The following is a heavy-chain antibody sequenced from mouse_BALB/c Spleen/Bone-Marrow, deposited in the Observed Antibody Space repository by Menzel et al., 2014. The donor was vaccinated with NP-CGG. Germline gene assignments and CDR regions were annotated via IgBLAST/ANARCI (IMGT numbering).Heavy chain of an antibody. D-gene: IGHD2-1*01. Sequence: VQLQQSGAELVKPGASVKLSCKASGYTFTSYWMHWVKQRPGQGLEWIGEIDPSDSYTNYNQKFKGKATLTVDKSSSTAYMQLSSLTSEDSAVYYCALIYYGNYDYAMDYWGQGTSVTGSS. CDR1: GYTFTSYW. V-gene: IGHV1-69*02. CDR3: ALIYYGNYDYAMDY. CDR2: IDPSDSYT. J-gene: IGHJ4*01.